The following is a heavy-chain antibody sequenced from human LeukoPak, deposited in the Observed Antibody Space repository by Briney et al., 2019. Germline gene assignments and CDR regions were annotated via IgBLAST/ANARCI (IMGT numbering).Heavy chain of an antibody. CDR2: IIPIFGTA. CDR3: ATSIPPNYGDYWYGMDV. V-gene: IGHV1-69*01. CDR1: GGTFSSYA. Sequence: ASVKVSCKASGGTFSSYAISWVRQAPGQGLEWMGGIIPIFGTANYAQKFQGRVTITADESTSTAYMELSSLRSDDTAVYYCATSIPPNYGDYWYGMDVWGQGTTVTVSS. D-gene: IGHD4-17*01. J-gene: IGHJ6*02.